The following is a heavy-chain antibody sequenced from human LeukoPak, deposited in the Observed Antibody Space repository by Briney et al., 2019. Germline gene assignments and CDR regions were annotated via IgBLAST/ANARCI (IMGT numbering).Heavy chain of an antibody. J-gene: IGHJ5*02. D-gene: IGHD6-19*01. CDR2: FDPEDGET. Sequence: ASVKVSCKVSGYTLTELSMHWVRQAPGKGLEWMGGFDPEDGETIYAQKFQGRVTMTEDTSTDTAYMELSSLRSEDTAAYYCATAKFFSGWYWFDPWGQGTLVTVSS. CDR1: GYTLTELS. V-gene: IGHV1-24*01. CDR3: ATAKFFSGWYWFDP.